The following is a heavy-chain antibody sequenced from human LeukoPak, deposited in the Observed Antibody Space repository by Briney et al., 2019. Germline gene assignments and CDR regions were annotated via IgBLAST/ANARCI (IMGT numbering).Heavy chain of an antibody. CDR2: ITYDRGDT. CDR3: YTDIVTVPAPDY. CDR1: GFTFNTYG. J-gene: IGHJ4*02. D-gene: IGHD2-2*01. V-gene: IGHV3-30*02. Sequence: GGSLRLSCTASGFTFNTYGMHWVRQPPGKGLEWVAFITYDRGDTYYADSVKGRFTISRDSSKTTLYLQMNSLRAEDTAVYYCYTDIVTVPAPDYWGQGALVTVSS.